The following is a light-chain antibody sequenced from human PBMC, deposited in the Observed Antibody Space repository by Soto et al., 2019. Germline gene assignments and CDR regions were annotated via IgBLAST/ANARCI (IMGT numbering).Light chain of an antibody. CDR3: SSYTSSTIPDV. V-gene: IGLV2-14*01. CDR2: DVS. J-gene: IGLJ1*01. Sequence: QSALTQPASVSGSPGQSITISCTGTSSDVGGYNYVSWYQQYPGKAPKLMIYDVSNRPSGVSNRFSGSKSGNTASLTISGLQAEDEADYYCSSYTSSTIPDVFGTGTKVTVL. CDR1: SSDVGGYNY.